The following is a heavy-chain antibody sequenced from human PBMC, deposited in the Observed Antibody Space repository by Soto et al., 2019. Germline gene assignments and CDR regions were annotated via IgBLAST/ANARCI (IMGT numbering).Heavy chain of an antibody. CDR2: INPSGGST. J-gene: IGHJ3*02. V-gene: IGHV1-46*01. D-gene: IGHD5-12*01. CDR1: GYTFTSYY. CDR3: ARDRGMLSGYAHDAFDI. Sequence: ASVKVSCKASGYTFTSYYMHWVRQAPGQGLEWIGIINPSGGSTSYAQKFQGRVTMTRDTSTSTVYMELSSLRSEDTAVYYCARDRGMLSGYAHDAFDIWGQGTMVTVSS.